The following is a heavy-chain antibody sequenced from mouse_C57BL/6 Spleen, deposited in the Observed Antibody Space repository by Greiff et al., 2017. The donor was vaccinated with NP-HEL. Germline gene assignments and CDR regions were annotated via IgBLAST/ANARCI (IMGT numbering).Heavy chain of an antibody. Sequence: QVQLQQSGAELVRPGTSVKVSCKASGYAFTNYLIEWVKQRPGQGLEWIGVINPGSGGTNYNEKFKGKATLTADKSSSTAYMQLSSLTSEDSAVYFCARGGLRRDWGQGTTLTVSS. CDR2: INPGSGGT. CDR1: GYAFTNYL. CDR3: ARGGLRRD. J-gene: IGHJ2*01. D-gene: IGHD2-4*01. V-gene: IGHV1-54*01.